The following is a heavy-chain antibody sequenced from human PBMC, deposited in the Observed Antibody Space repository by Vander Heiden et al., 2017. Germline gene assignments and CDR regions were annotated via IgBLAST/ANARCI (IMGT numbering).Heavy chain of an antibody. CDR1: GFSFSNYV. D-gene: IGHD3-22*01. CDR3: ARGGNYYDSSGYPKGAFDP. Sequence: QVQLVESGGGVVQSERSLRLACVTSGFSFSNYVMPWVRQAPGQGLEWVERRWLDGSNKDHADSVKGRFTISRENSKKMLYLQMNSLRAEDTAVYYCARGGNYYDSSGYPKGAFDPWGQGTLVTVSS. CDR2: RWLDGSNK. J-gene: IGHJ5*02. V-gene: IGHV3-33*01.